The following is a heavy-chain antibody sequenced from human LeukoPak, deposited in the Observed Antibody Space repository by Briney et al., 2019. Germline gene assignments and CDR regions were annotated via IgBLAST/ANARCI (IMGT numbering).Heavy chain of an antibody. CDR3: ARDRGGYDLWAVNYYYYMDV. J-gene: IGHJ6*03. CDR1: GGSISSYY. D-gene: IGHD5-12*01. Sequence: SETLSLTCTVSGGSISSYYWSWIRQPAGKGLEWIGRIYTSGSTNYNPSLKSRVTMSVDTSKNQFSLKLSSVTAAQTAVYYCARDRGGYDLWAVNYYYYMDVWGKGTTVTISS. V-gene: IGHV4-4*07. CDR2: IYTSGST.